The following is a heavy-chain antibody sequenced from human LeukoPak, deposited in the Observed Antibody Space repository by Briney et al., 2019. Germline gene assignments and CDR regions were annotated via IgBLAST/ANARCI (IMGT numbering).Heavy chain of an antibody. Sequence: SVKVSCKASGGTFSSYAISWVRQAPGQGLEWMGGIIPIFGTANYAQKFQGRVTITADESTSTAYMELSSLRSEDTAVYHCARSGVVPAATWFDPWGQGTLVTVSS. V-gene: IGHV1-69*13. CDR3: ARSGVVPAATWFDP. J-gene: IGHJ5*02. CDR2: IIPIFGTA. CDR1: GGTFSSYA. D-gene: IGHD2-2*01.